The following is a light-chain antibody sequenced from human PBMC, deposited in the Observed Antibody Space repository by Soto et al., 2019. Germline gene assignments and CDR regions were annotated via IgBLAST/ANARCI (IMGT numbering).Light chain of an antibody. CDR1: SSDVGAYDY. CDR2: VVS. J-gene: IGLJ1*01. CDR3: SFYTSSETPYV. Sequence: QSALTQPASVSGSPGQSITISCTVTSSDVGAYDYVSLYQQHPDKAHKLIIYVVSNRPSGVSNRFSGSQSGNTAFLTISGLQAGDEADYFCSFYTSSETPYVFGTGTKVTVL. V-gene: IGLV2-14*01.